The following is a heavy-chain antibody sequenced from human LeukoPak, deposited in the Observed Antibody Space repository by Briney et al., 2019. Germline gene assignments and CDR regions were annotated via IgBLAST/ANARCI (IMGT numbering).Heavy chain of an antibody. CDR2: ISYSGST. CDR1: GGSISSSSYY. D-gene: IGHD2-15*01. J-gene: IGHJ6*03. Sequence: SETLSLTCTVSGGSISSSSYYWGWIRQPPGKGLEWTGSISYSGSTYYNPSLKSRVTISVDTSKTQFSLKLSSVTAADTAVYYCARGYCSGGSCYSYYYYNYMAVWGKGTTVTVSS. CDR3: ARGYCSGGSCYSYYYYNYMAV. V-gene: IGHV4-39*07.